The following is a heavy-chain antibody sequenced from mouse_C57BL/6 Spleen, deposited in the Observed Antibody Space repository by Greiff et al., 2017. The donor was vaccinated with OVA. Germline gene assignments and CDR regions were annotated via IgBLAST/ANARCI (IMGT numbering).Heavy chain of an antibody. Sequence: QVQLQQPGAELVMPGASVKLSCKASGYTFTSYWMHWVKQRPGQGLEWIGEIDPSDSYTNYNQKFKGKSTLTVDKSSSTAYMQLSSLTSADSAVYYCARYLGGTPHYGSSYYFDYWGQGTTLTVSS. D-gene: IGHD1-1*01. J-gene: IGHJ2*01. CDR1: GYTFTSYW. CDR3: ARYLGGTPHYGSSYYFDY. V-gene: IGHV1-69*01. CDR2: IDPSDSYT.